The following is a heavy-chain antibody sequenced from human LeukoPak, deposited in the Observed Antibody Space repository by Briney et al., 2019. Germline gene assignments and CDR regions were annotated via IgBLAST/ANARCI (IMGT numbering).Heavy chain of an antibody. J-gene: IGHJ4*02. CDR2: ISSSSSYI. D-gene: IGHD3-22*01. CDR3: ARTYYYDSSGYYFPFDY. Sequence: GGSLRLSCAASGFTFSSYAMSWVRQAPGKGLEWVSSISSSSSYIYYADSVKGRFTISRDNAKNSLYLQMNSLRAEDTAVYYCARTYYYDSSGYYFPFDYWGQGTLVTVSS. CDR1: GFTFSSYA. V-gene: IGHV3-21*01.